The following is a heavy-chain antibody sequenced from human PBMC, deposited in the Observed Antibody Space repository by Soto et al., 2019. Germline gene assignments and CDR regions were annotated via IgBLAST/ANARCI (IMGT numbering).Heavy chain of an antibody. CDR2: IYYSGST. CDR3: ARVLNWFDP. V-gene: IGHV4-39*01. Sequence: SETLSLTCTVSGGSSSSSSYYWGWIRQPPGKGLEWIGSIYYSGSTYYNPSLKSRVTISVDTSKNQFSLKLSSVTAADTAVYYCARVLNWFDPWGQGTLVTVSS. CDR1: GGSSSSSSYY. J-gene: IGHJ5*02.